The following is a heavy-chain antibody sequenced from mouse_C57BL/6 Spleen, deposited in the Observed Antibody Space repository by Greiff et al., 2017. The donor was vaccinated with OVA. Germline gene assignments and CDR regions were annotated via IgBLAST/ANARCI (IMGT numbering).Heavy chain of an antibody. CDR2: ISYDGSN. D-gene: IGHD1-1*01. CDR3: ARAAGSSLYYAMDY. Sequence: EVQLQQSGPGLVKPSQSLSLTCSVTGYSITSGYYWNWIRQFPGNKLEWMGYISYDGSNNYNPSLKNRISITRDTSKNQFFLKLNSVTTEDTATYYCARAAGSSLYYAMDYWGQGTSVTVSS. V-gene: IGHV3-6*01. J-gene: IGHJ4*01. CDR1: GYSITSGYY.